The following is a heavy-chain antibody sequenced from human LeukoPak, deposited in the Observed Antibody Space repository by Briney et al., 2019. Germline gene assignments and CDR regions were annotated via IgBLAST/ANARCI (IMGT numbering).Heavy chain of an antibody. D-gene: IGHD4-17*01. CDR3: AKTAHGDYGMDV. J-gene: IGHJ6*02. CDR2: ISGSGET. Sequence: GGSLRLSCAASGFTFTSYVMNWVRQAPGKGLEWVSRISGSGETYYADFVKGRFTISRDNPKSTLSLQMTSLRAEDTDVYYCAKTAHGDYGMDVWGQGTTVSVSS. CDR1: GFTFTSYV. V-gene: IGHV3-23*01.